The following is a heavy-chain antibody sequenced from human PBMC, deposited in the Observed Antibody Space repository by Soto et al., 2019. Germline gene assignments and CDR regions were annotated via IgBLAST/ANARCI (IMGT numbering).Heavy chain of an antibody. CDR2: ISYDGSNK. D-gene: IGHD3-9*01. Sequence: GGSLRLSCAAPGFTFSSYAMHWVRQAPGKGLEWVAVISYDGSNKYYADSVKGRFTISRDNSKNTLYLQMNSLRAEDTAVYYCARDKGKGVVRYFDWLTAADYWGQGTLVTVSS. CDR1: GFTFSSYA. CDR3: ARDKGKGVVRYFDWLTAADY. V-gene: IGHV3-30-3*01. J-gene: IGHJ4*02.